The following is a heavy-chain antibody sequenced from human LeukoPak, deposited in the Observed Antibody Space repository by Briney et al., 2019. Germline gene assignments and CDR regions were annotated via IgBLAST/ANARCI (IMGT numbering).Heavy chain of an antibody. CDR1: GYSISSGYY. D-gene: IGHD2-21*01. CDR2: IYYSGST. V-gene: IGHV4-38-2*01. Sequence: SETLSLTCAVSGYSISSGYYWGWIRQPPGRGLEWIGYIYYSGSTYYNPSLKSRVTISVDTSKNQFSLKLSSVTAADTAVYYCARASILWWWGLDYWGQGTLVTVSS. CDR3: ARASILWWWGLDY. J-gene: IGHJ4*02.